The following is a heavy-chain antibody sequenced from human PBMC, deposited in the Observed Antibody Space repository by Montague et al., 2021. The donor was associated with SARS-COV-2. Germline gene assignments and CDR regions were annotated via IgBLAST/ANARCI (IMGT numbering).Heavy chain of an antibody. Sequence: CAISGDSVSSNSVAWSWIRQSPPRGLEWLGRTYYRSKWYSDYAPSVRGRLTVNPDASKNEFSLELNYVTPEDTAVYYCVRYSGWFYFDFWGQGTLVIVSS. D-gene: IGHD6-19*01. CDR2: TYYRSKWYS. J-gene: IGHJ4*02. CDR3: VRYSGWFYFDF. CDR1: GDSVSSNSVA. V-gene: IGHV6-1*01.